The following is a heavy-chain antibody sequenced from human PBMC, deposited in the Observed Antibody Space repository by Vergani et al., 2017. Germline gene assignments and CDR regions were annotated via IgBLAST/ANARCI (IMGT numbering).Heavy chain of an antibody. CDR2: INPNSGGT. J-gene: IGHJ6*03. CDR1: GYTFTSYG. V-gene: IGHV1-2*02. Sequence: QVQLVQSGAEVKKPGASVKVSCKASGYTFTSYGISWVRQAPGQGLEWMGWINPNSGGTNYAQKFQGRVTMTRDTSISTAYMELSRLRSDDTAVYYCAKPPQQLRSGYYYYMDVWGKGTTVTVSS. D-gene: IGHD6-13*01. CDR3: AKPPQQLRSGYYYYMDV.